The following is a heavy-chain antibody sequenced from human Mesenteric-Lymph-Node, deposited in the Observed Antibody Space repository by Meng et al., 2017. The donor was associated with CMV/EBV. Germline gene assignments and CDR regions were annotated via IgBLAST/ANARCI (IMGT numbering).Heavy chain of an antibody. V-gene: IGHV3-7*01. CDR2: IKQDGSEK. CDR1: GFTFSSYW. CDR3: ARGGLYSSSSGYYYYGMDV. D-gene: IGHD6-6*01. J-gene: IGHJ6*02. Sequence: GESLKISCAASGFTFSSYWMSWVRQAPGKGLEWVANIKQDGSEKYYVDSVKGRFTISRDNAKNSLYLQMNSLRAEDTAVYYCARGGLYSSSSGYYYYGMDVWGQGTTVTVSS.